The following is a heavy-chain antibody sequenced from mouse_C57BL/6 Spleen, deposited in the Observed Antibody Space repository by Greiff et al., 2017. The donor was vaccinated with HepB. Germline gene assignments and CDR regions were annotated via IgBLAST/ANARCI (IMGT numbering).Heavy chain of an antibody. CDR1: GYTFTSYT. J-gene: IGHJ4*01. CDR3: ARSDRNAMDY. CDR2: INPSSGYT. V-gene: IGHV1-4*01. Sequence: VQLQQSGAELARPGASVKMSCKASGYTFTSYTMHWVKQRPGQGLEWIGDINPSSGYTKYNQKFKDKATLTADKSSSTSYMQLSSLTSEDSAVYYGARSDRNAMDYWGQGTSVTVSA.